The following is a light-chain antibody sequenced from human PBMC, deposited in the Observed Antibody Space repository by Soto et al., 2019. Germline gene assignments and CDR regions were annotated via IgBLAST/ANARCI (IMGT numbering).Light chain of an antibody. J-gene: IGLJ2*01. V-gene: IGLV2-14*01. CDR2: EVT. Sequence: QSALTQPASVSGSPGQSITFSCTGTSSDVGGYNYVSWYQQHPGKAPKLMIYEVTNRPSGVSNRFSGSKSGNTASLTISGVQAEDEADYYCSSYTRSSTVVFGGGTKLTVL. CDR1: SSDVGGYNY. CDR3: SSYTRSSTVV.